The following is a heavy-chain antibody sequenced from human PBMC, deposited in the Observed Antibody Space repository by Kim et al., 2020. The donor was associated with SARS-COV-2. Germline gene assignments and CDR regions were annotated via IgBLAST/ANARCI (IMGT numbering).Heavy chain of an antibody. CDR3: AKGAWKDIVVVPAAKNYYYGMDD. D-gene: IGHD2-2*01. Sequence: GGSLRLSCAASGFTFSSYAMSWVRQAPGKGLEWVSDISGSGGSTYYADSVKGRFTISRDNSKNTLYLQMNSLRAEDTAVYYCAKGAWKDIVVVPAAKNYYYGMDDWSQGTAVAVS. J-gene: IGHJ6*02. CDR1: GFTFSSYA. CDR2: ISGSGGST. V-gene: IGHV3-23*01.